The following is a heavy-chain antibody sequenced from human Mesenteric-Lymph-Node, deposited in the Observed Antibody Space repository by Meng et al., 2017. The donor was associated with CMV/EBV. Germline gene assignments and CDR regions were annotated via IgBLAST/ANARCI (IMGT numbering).Heavy chain of an antibody. J-gene: IGHJ4*02. D-gene: IGHD2-15*01. V-gene: IGHV1-46*01. CDR2: INPSGGST. Sequence: ASVKVSCKASGYTFTGYYMHWVRQAPGQGLEWMGIINPSGGSTSYAQKFQGRVTMTRDTSTSTVYMELSSLRSEDTAVYYCARLSRDFRGYCSGGSCYSEIYFDYWGQGTLVTVSS. CDR1: GYTFTGYY. CDR3: ARLSRDFRGYCSGGSCYSEIYFDY.